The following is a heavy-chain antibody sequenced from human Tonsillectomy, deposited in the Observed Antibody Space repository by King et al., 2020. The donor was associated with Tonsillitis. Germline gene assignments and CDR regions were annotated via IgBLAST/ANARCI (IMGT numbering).Heavy chain of an antibody. Sequence: VQLQESGPGLVKPSETLSLTCTVSGGSISGYYWSWIRQPPGKGLEWIGNIYDSGNTNYNPSLKSRVTISVDTSKSQFSLRLSSVTAADTAVYYCARGITKRYFFYHYMDVWGKGTTVTVSS. D-gene: IGHD1-14*01. CDR2: IYDSGNT. CDR1: GGSISGYY. J-gene: IGHJ6*03. CDR3: ARGITKRYFFYHYMDV. V-gene: IGHV4-59*01.